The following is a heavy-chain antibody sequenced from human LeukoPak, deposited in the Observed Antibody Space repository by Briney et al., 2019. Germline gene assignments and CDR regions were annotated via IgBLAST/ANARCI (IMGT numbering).Heavy chain of an antibody. J-gene: IGHJ5*02. CDR3: AGYLLWFGEFLNWFDP. CDR2: MYSSGTI. Sequence: SETLSLTCTVSGGSVSDFYWSWIRQPVGKGLEWIGRMYSSGTINYNPSLRSRVTMSVDMSKNQFSLRLNSVTAADTAVYYCAGYLLWFGEFLNWFDPWGQGTLVTVSS. D-gene: IGHD3-10*01. V-gene: IGHV4-59*10. CDR1: GGSVSDFY.